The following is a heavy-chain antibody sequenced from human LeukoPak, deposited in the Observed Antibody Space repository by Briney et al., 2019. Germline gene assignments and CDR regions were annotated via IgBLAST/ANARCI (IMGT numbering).Heavy chain of an antibody. CDR3: ARVGRFGGVIVWPYAFDI. CDR2: INTNTGNP. D-gene: IGHD3-16*02. Sequence: ASVKVSCKASGYTFTSYAMNWVRQAPGQGLEWMGWINTNTGNPTYAQGFTGRFVFSLDTSVSTAYLQISSLKAEDAAVYYCARVGRFGGVIVWPYAFDIWGQGTMVTVSS. CDR1: GYTFTSYA. J-gene: IGHJ3*02. V-gene: IGHV7-4-1*02.